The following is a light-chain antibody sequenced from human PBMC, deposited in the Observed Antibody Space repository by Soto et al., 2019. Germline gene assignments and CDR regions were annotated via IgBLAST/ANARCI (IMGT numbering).Light chain of an antibody. CDR2: DVS. J-gene: IGLJ1*01. CDR3: NSYTSGSTGV. V-gene: IGLV2-14*01. CDR1: SSDVGGYNY. Sequence: QSALTQPASVSGSPGQSITISCTVTSSDVGGYNYVSWYQQHPGKAPKLMIYDVSNRTSGVSNRFYGSKYGNTASLTISGLQAEDESDYYCNSYTSGSTGVFGTGTQLNVL.